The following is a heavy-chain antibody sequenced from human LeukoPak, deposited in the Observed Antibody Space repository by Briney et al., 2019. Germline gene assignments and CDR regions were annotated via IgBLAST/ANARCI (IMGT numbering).Heavy chain of an antibody. CDR2: INWNSGSI. J-gene: IGHJ6*02. D-gene: IGHD3-16*02. Sequence: GGSLRLSCAASGFTLNDYAMHWVRQAPGKGLEWVSSINWNSGSITYADSVKGRFTISRDNAKNSLYLQMDSLRAEDTAFYYCAKDMGVGGIVASYYYGMDVWGQGTTVTVSS. V-gene: IGHV3-9*01. CDR3: AKDMGVGGIVASYYYGMDV. CDR1: GFTLNDYA.